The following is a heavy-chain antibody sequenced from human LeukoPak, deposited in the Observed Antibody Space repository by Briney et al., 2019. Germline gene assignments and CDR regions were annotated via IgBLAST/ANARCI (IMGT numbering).Heavy chain of an antibody. CDR2: INPNSGGT. V-gene: IGHV1-2*02. D-gene: IGHD3-22*01. CDR1: GYTFTNYG. J-gene: IGHJ4*02. CDR3: ASDSSGYPFDY. Sequence: ASVKVSCKASGYTFTNYGISWVRQAPGQGLEWMGWINPNSGGTNYAQKFQGRVTMTRDTSISTAYMELSRLRSDDTAVYYCASDSSGYPFDYWGQGTLVTVSS.